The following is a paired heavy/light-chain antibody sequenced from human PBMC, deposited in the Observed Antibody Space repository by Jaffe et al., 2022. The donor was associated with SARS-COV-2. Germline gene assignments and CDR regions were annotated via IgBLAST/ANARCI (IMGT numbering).Heavy chain of an antibody. D-gene: IGHD5-12*01. CDR3: ARDQDSVYATVPDY. CDR1: GFTFSSSA. CDR2: VSNAGNNK. J-gene: IGHJ4*02. V-gene: IGHV3-30*04. Sequence: QVQLVESGGGVVQPGRSLRLSCAASGFTFSSSAMHWVRQAPGKGLEWVAVVSNAGNNKHYADSVKGRFTISRDNSKSTLYLQMNSLRGDDTAVYYCARDQDSVYATVPDYWGQGTLVTVSS.
Light chain of an antibody. V-gene: IGLV4-69*01. J-gene: IGLJ2*01. Sequence: QLVLTQSPSASASLGASVNLTCTLSSGHSNYAIAWHQQQSEMGPRYLMKLNNDGSHTKGDGIPDRFSGSSSGAGRYLIISSLQSEDEGDYYCQTWGPGPVIFGGGTKLTVL. CDR2: LNNDGSH. CDR3: QTWGPGPVI. CDR1: SGHSNYA.